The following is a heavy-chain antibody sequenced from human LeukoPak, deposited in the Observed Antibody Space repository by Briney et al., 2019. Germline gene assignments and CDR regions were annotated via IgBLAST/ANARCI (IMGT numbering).Heavy chain of an antibody. Sequence: GASVKVSCKASGGTFSSYAISWVRQAPGQGLEWMGGIIPIFGTANYAQKFQGRVTITADESTSTAYMELSSLRSEDTAVYYCARGSRGSFPFGVVPYWGQGTLVTVSS. J-gene: IGHJ4*02. D-gene: IGHD3-3*01. CDR3: ARGSRGSFPFGVVPY. V-gene: IGHV1-69*13. CDR1: GGTFSSYA. CDR2: IIPIFGTA.